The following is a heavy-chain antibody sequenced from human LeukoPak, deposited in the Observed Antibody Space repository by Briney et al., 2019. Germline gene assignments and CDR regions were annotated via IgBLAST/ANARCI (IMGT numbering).Heavy chain of an antibody. CDR3: ARGAVATITRPLRSFDY. V-gene: IGHV4-34*01. CDR1: GGSFSGYY. J-gene: IGHJ4*02. D-gene: IGHD5-12*01. Sequence: SESLSLTCAVYGGSFSGYYWSWIRQPPGKGLEWIGEINHSGSTNYNPSLKSRVTISVDTSKNQFSLKLSSVTAADTAAYYCARGAVATITRPLRSFDYWGQGTLVTVSS. CDR2: INHSGST.